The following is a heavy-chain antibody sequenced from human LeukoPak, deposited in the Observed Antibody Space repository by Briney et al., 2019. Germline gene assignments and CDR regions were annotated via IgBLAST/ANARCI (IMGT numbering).Heavy chain of an antibody. V-gene: IGHV1-2*02. Sequence: ASVKVSCKASGYSFTAFYIHWVRQAPGQGLEWMGWIHPRRGDTNYAQKFQGRVTMTRDTSINTAYLDLSSLRSDDTAVYYCARDGDYGTGCYCRGCIAACNHFHPTREFSWSACEWG. CDR1: GYSFTAFY. J-gene: IGHJ6*03. D-gene: IGHD3-10*01. CDR2: IHPRRGDT. CDR3: ARDGDYGTGCYCRGCIAACNHFHPTREFSWSACE.